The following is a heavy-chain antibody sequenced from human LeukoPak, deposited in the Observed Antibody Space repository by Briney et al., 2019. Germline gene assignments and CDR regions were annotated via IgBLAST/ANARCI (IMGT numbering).Heavy chain of an antibody. V-gene: IGHV3-30*03. Sequence: GGSLRLSCAASGFTFTTYGMHWVRQAPGKGLEWVAVISYDGSNKYSADSVKGRLTISRDNSKNTLYLQMNSLRPEDTAVYYCATDHGFHYGAYFDYWGQGTLVTVSS. D-gene: IGHD4-17*01. CDR2: ISYDGSNK. CDR1: GFTFTTYG. J-gene: IGHJ4*02. CDR3: ATDHGFHYGAYFDY.